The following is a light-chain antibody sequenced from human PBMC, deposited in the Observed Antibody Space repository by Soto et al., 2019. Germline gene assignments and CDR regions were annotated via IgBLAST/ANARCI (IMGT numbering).Light chain of an antibody. J-gene: IGKJ5*01. Sequence: EIVLTQSPAPLSLSPGERATPSCLASQSVGGYLAWYQQRPGQAPRVLIYDASNRATGIPVRFSGSGSGTDFTLTISSLEPEDVAAYYCQQRSNWPITFGQGTRLEIK. CDR3: QQRSNWPIT. CDR2: DAS. V-gene: IGKV3-11*01. CDR1: QSVGGY.